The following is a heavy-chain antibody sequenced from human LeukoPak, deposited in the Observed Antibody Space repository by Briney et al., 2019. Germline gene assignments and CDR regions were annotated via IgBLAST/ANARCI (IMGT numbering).Heavy chain of an antibody. CDR3: ASSSDAFDI. Sequence: PGGSLRLSCAASGFTFSSYTMNWVRQAPGKGLEWVSSIHESGGYIYYADSVKGRFTISRDNAEKSLFLQMDSLRAEDTAVYYCASSSDAFDIRGQGTMVTVSS. CDR1: GFTFSSYT. CDR2: IHESGGYI. D-gene: IGHD6-6*01. J-gene: IGHJ3*02. V-gene: IGHV3-21*01.